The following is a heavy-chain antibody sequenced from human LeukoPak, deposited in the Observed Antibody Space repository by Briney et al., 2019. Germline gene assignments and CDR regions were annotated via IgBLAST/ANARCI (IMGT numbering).Heavy chain of an antibody. J-gene: IGHJ4*02. CDR3: AKDTNYDFWSGYSDY. CDR2: ISWNSGSI. V-gene: IGHV3-9*01. D-gene: IGHD3-3*01. Sequence: GGSLRLSCAASGFTFSSYAMSWVRQAPGKGLEWVSGISWNSGSIGYADSVKGRFTISRDNAKNSLYLQMNSLRAEDTALYYCAKDTNYDFWSGYSDYWGQGTLVTVSS. CDR1: GFTFSSYA.